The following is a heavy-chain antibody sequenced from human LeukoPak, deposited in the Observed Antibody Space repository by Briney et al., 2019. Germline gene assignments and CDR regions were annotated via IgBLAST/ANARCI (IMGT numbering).Heavy chain of an antibody. V-gene: IGHV3-23*01. CDR2: ISGSGGST. CDR1: GFTLSDYY. D-gene: IGHD1-20*01. J-gene: IGHJ4*02. Sequence: GGSLRLSCAASGFTLSDYYMSWVRQAPGKGLEWVSAISGSGGSTYYADSVKGRFTISRDNSKNTLYLQMNSLRAEDTAVYYCAKVYNWNDVGGNYWGQGTLVTVSS. CDR3: AKVYNWNDVGGNY.